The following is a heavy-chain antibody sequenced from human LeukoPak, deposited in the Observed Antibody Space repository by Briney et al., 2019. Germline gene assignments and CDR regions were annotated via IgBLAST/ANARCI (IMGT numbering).Heavy chain of an antibody. CDR2: IIPIFGTA. V-gene: IGHV1-69*13. CDR1: GYTFTGYG. CDR3: ARPDTAMTKDDAFDI. Sequence: GASVKVSCKASGYTFTGYGISWVRQAPGQGLEWMGGIIPIFGTANYAQKFQGRVTITADESTSTAYMELSSLRSEDTAVYYCARPDTAMTKDDAFDIWGQGTMVTVSS. J-gene: IGHJ3*02. D-gene: IGHD5-18*01.